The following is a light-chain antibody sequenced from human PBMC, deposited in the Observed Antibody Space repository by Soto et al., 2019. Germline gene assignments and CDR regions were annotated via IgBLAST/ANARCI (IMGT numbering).Light chain of an antibody. Sequence: QSALTQPASVSGSPGQSITISCTGTSSDIGSNNSVSWFQQRPGKAPTLIIYEVSNRPSGVSTHFSGSKSGNTASLTISGFLPEDEAEYYCSSYTTTTRLFGGGTKLTVL. CDR2: EVS. CDR1: SSDIGSNNS. CDR3: SSYTTTTRL. J-gene: IGLJ3*02. V-gene: IGLV2-14*01.